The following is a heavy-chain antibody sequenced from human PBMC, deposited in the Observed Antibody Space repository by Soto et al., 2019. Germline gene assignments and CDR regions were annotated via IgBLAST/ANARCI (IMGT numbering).Heavy chain of an antibody. J-gene: IGHJ4*02. Sequence: GSLRLSCAASGFTFGGSAMHWVRQASGKGLEWVGHIRSKTNSYATAYAESVKGRFTISRDDSMNTAYLQMNSLKTEDTAVYFCTRQTDAVQWLVVPTDYNFDYWGQGTLVTVSS. CDR1: GFTFGGSA. CDR3: TRQTDAVQWLVVPTDYNFDY. V-gene: IGHV3-73*01. D-gene: IGHD6-19*01. CDR2: IRSKTNSYAT.